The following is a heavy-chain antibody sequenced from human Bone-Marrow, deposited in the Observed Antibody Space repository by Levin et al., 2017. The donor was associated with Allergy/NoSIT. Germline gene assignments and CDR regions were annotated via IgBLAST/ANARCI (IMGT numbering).Heavy chain of an antibody. Sequence: GESLKISCAASGFTFSSYWIHWVRQAPGKGLVWVSLINPDGSDTRYADSVKGRFTISRDNAKNMLYLQMNSLRVDDTAVYYCARDVSIAVSHWGQGTLVTVSS. V-gene: IGHV3-74*01. CDR2: INPDGSDT. J-gene: IGHJ4*02. CDR3: ARDVSIAVSH. CDR1: GFTFSSYW. D-gene: IGHD6-6*01.